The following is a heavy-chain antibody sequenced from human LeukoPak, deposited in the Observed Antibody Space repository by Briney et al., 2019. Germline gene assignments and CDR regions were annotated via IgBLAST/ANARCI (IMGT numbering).Heavy chain of an antibody. V-gene: IGHV4-34*01. CDR1: GGSLSHYY. CDR2: IDRLGRT. J-gene: IGHJ4*02. CDR3: ARPVDCSSTFCSGPFDS. D-gene: IGHD2-2*01. Sequence: SETLSVTCAVYGGSLSHYYWSWIRQPRGKGLEWIGEIDRLGRTNYCPSLKNRVTISIDTSKNQFSLKLTSVTAADSAVYYCARPVDCSSTFCSGPFDSWGQGGLVTVSS.